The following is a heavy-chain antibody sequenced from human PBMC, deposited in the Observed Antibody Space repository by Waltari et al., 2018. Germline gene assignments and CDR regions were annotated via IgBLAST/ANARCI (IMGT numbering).Heavy chain of an antibody. CDR3: AKQSPSYTRGWYPLES. CDR1: GFTVRTNV. D-gene: IGHD6-19*01. Sequence: EVQLVESGGNLILHGGSLRLSCAASGFTVRTNVIRCGRQAPGKGLEWVSIIDSVGNTYYAGSVKGRFTISRDNYKNMVYLEMNSLRAEDTAVYYCAKQSPSYTRGWYPLESWGPGTRVTVSP. CDR2: IDSVGNT. J-gene: IGHJ4*02. V-gene: IGHV3-53*01.